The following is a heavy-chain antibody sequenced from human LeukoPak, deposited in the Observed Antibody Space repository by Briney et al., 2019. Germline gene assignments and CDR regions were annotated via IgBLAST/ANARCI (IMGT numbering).Heavy chain of an antibody. V-gene: IGHV3-23*01. CDR1: GFTFSSYA. J-gene: IGHJ5*01. D-gene: IGHD1-20*01. Sequence: GGSLRLSCAASGFTFSSYAMSWVRQAPGKGLKWVSVIGSSGGGRYYADSVKGRFTISRDNSKNTLYLQMNSLTADDTAVYYCARDRYTWHDRDWFDSWGQGTLVTVSS. CDR2: IGSSGGGR. CDR3: ARDRYTWHDRDWFDS.